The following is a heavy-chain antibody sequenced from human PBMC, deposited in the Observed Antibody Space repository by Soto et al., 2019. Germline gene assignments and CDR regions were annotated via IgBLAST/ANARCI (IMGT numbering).Heavy chain of an antibody. CDR2: IRNKTKGYTT. J-gene: IGHJ4*02. V-gene: IGHV3-72*01. CDR3: ARTLGGISFHFDF. D-gene: IGHD3-16*01. CDR1: TFSDHY. Sequence: TFSDHYMDWVRQAPGKGLEWVGRIRNKTKGYTTEYASSVKGRFTISRDDSENLLFLQLNSLETDDTALYYCARTLGGISFHFDFWGQGALVTVSS.